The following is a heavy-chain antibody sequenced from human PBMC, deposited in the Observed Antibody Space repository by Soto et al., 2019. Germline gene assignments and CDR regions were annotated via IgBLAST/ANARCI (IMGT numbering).Heavy chain of an antibody. J-gene: IGHJ6*02. CDR3: ARDLGFCSSTSCRRYYYYYYGMDV. CDR1: GYSFTSYW. CDR2: IYPGDSDT. V-gene: IGHV5-51*01. Sequence: GESLKISCKGSGYSFTSYWIGWVRQMPGKGLEWMGIIYPGDSDTRNSPSFQGQVTISADKSISTAYLQWSSLKASDTAMYYCARDLGFCSSTSCRRYYYYYYGMDVWGQGTTVTVSS. D-gene: IGHD2-2*01.